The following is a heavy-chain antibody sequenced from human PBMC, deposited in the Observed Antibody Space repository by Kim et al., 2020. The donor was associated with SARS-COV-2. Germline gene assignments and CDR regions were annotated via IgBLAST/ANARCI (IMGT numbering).Heavy chain of an antibody. D-gene: IGHD6-19*01. Sequence: GESLKISCKGSGYSFTSYWIGWVRQMPGKGLEWMGIIYPGDSDTRYSPSFQGQVTISADKSISTAYLQWSSLKASDTAMYYCARLNWGSGLPYGMDVWGQGTTVTVSS. J-gene: IGHJ6*02. CDR1: GYSFTSYW. CDR2: IYPGDSDT. CDR3: ARLNWGSGLPYGMDV. V-gene: IGHV5-51*01.